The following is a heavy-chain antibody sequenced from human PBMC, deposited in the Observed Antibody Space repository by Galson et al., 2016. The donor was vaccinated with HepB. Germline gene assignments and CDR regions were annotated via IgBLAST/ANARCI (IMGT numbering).Heavy chain of an antibody. CDR3: TTDFLGQVSGDYYYYYDMDV. CDR1: GFTFNKAW. Sequence: SLRLSCAASGFTFNKAWMSWVRQAPGKGLEWVGRIKTKTEGGTADYAAPVKGRFTISRDDSKNTLYLQMNSLKTEDTAVYYCTTDFLGQVSGDYYYYYDMDVWGQGTTVTVSS. D-gene: IGHD3-16*01. V-gene: IGHV3-15*01. J-gene: IGHJ6*02. CDR2: IKTKTEGGTA.